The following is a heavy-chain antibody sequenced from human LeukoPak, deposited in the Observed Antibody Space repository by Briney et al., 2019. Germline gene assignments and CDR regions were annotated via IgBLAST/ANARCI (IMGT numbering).Heavy chain of an antibody. V-gene: IGHV3-23*01. CDR3: TTRENY. J-gene: IGHJ4*02. D-gene: IGHD1-14*01. Sequence: GGSLRLSCAASGFTFTTYAMNWVRQAPGKGLEWVSGLSGDGGYKYYADSAKGRFTISRDNSKNTLYLQMNSLKTEDTAVYYCTTRENYWGQGTLVTVSS. CDR2: LSGDGGYK. CDR1: GFTFTTYA.